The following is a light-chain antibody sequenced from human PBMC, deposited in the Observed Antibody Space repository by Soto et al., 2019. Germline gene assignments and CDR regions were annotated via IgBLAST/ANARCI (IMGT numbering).Light chain of an antibody. CDR2: AAS. V-gene: IGKV1-39*01. Sequence: DTQMTHSPSSLSAAVGDRVTITCRASQSISSYLNWYQQKPGKAPKLLIYAASSLQSGVPSRFSGSGSGTDFTLTISSLQPEDFATDYCQQSYSTPLTFGGGTKVEIK. CDR3: QQSYSTPLT. J-gene: IGKJ4*01. CDR1: QSISSY.